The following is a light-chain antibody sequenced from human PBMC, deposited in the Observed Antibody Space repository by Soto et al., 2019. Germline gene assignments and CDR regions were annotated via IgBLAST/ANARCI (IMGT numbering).Light chain of an antibody. V-gene: IGKV3-20*01. CDR3: QQYCSSPPVT. Sequence: EIVLTQSPGTLSLSPGERATLSCRASQSVSPYLAWYQHKPGQAPRLLIYGASSRATGIPDRFSGSGSGTDFTLTISRLEPEYCAVYYCQQYCSSPPVTCGPGTKVDIK. J-gene: IGKJ3*01. CDR2: GAS. CDR1: QSVSPY.